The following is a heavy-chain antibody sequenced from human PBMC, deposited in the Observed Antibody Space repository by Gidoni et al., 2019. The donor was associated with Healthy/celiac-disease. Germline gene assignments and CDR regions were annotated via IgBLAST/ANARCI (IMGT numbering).Heavy chain of an antibody. CDR1: GFTFSSYA. J-gene: IGHJ4*02. V-gene: IGHV3-23*01. CDR3: AKFPRAYYYGSGSYGGNYFDY. Sequence: EVQLLESGGGLVQPEGSLRLSCAASGFTFSSYAMSWVRQAPGKGLEWVSAIRGSGGSTYYADSVKGRFTISRDNSKNTLYLQMNSLRAEDTAVYYCAKFPRAYYYGSGSYGGNYFDYWGQGTLVTVSS. CDR2: IRGSGGST. D-gene: IGHD3-10*01.